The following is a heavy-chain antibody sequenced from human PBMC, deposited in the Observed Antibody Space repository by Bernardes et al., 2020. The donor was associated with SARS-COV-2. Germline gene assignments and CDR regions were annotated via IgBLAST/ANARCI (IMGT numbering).Heavy chain of an antibody. Sequence: SETLSLTCTVSGGSISSYYWSWIRQPPGKGLEWIGYIYYSGSTNYNPSLKSRVTISVDTSKNQFSLKLSSVTAADTAVYYCARARRGAIFGVVITSLWFDPWGQGTLVTVSS. CDR3: ARARRGAIFGVVITSLWFDP. J-gene: IGHJ5*02. D-gene: IGHD3-3*01. V-gene: IGHV4-59*01. CDR1: GGSISSYY. CDR2: IYYSGST.